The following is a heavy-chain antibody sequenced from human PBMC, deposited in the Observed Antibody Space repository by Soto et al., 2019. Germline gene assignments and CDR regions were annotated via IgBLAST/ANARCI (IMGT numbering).Heavy chain of an antibody. V-gene: IGHV3-21*01. CDR3: ARLRGDYYCDY. Sequence: GGSLRLSCAASGFTFSGYSMNWVRQAPGKGLEWVSSISSSSGYIYYADSVKGRFTISRDNAKNSLYLQMNSLRAEDTAVYYCARLRGDYYCDYWGQGTRVTVSS. J-gene: IGHJ4*02. D-gene: IGHD3-16*01. CDR1: GFTFSGYS. CDR2: ISSSSGYI.